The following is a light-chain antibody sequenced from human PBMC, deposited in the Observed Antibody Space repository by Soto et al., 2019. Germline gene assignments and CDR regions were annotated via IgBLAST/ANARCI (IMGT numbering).Light chain of an antibody. J-gene: IGKJ2*01. CDR3: QQSYNTPYT. CDR2: AAS. Sequence: DIQMTQSPSSLSASVGDRVTITCRASQTISDYLNWVQQKPGKAPKLLIYAASTLQSGIPSRFSGSGSGRDFTLTISSLQPADFATYYCQQSYNTPYTFGQGTKLEIQ. V-gene: IGKV1-39*01. CDR1: QTISDY.